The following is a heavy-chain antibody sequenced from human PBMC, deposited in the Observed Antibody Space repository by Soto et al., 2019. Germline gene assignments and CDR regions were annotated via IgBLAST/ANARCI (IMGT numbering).Heavy chain of an antibody. V-gene: IGHV3-15*01. J-gene: IGHJ6*02. D-gene: IGHD2-2*01. CDR3: TTDLQAYCDGTTCYAGNYYYDDMDV. CDR1: GFSFRNAW. Sequence: GGSLRLSCAASGFSFRNAWMSWVRQAPGKGLEWVGHIKSQGDGGTRDYATPVKGRFTISRDDSKNTLFLQMNSLKNEDTAVYFCTTDLQAYCDGTTCYAGNYYYDDMDVWGQGTTVTVSS. CDR2: IKSQGDGGTR.